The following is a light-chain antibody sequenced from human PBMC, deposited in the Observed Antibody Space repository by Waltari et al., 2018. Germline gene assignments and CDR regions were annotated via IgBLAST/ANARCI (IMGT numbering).Light chain of an antibody. Sequence: QSVLTQPPSASATPGQRVTISCPGSSSNIGRSYVSWYQQFPGTAPNLLIYTNEQRPSGVPDRFSGSKSGTSASLAISGLRSEDEADYYCAAWDDSLSGHVVFGGGTKLTVL. J-gene: IGLJ2*01. CDR1: SSNIGRSY. CDR3: AAWDDSLSGHVV. CDR2: TNE. V-gene: IGLV1-47*02.